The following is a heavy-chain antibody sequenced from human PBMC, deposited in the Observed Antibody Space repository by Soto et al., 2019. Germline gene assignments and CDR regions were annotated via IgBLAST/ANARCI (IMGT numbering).Heavy chain of an antibody. D-gene: IGHD1-1*01. V-gene: IGHV2-70*11. CDR3: ARTRVGTTRYFDN. Sequence: SGPTLVNPTQTLTLTCTFSGFSLRSSGMCVSWIRQPPGKALEWLARIDWDDDKYYSTSLQTRLTISKDTSKNQVVLTMTNMDPVDTATCYWARTRVGTTRYFDNWGQGTLVTVSS. CDR1: GFSLRSSGMC. CDR2: IDWDDDK. J-gene: IGHJ4*02.